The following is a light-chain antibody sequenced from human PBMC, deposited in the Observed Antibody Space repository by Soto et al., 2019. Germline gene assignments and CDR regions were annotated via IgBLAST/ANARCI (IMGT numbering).Light chain of an antibody. V-gene: IGKV3-15*01. CDR2: YAS. J-gene: IGKJ3*01. CDR1: ESVHRN. Sequence: EVVMTQSPATLSVSPGERVTLSCRASESVHRNLSWYHQQPGQGPSLLIYYASTRATGVPDGFTGSGSGTEFTLTISSLQSEDFGVYHCQHYSNWPPTFGPGTKVEIK. CDR3: QHYSNWPPT.